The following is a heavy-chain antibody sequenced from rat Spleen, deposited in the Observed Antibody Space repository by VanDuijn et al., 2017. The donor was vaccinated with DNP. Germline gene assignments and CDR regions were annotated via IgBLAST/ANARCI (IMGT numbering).Heavy chain of an antibody. D-gene: IGHD4-3*01. V-gene: IGHV5-20*01. J-gene: IGHJ3*01. CDR2: ISHNGGYT. Sequence: EVQLVESGGGLVQPGRSLKLSCVASGFTFNKYGMAWVRQAPTQGLEWVAAISHNGGYTYYRDSVKGRFTISRDYAKTNLYLQMDSLRSEDTATYYCTTDNSGLNWFAFWGQGTLVTVSS. CDR1: GFTFNKYG. CDR3: TTDNSGLNWFAF.